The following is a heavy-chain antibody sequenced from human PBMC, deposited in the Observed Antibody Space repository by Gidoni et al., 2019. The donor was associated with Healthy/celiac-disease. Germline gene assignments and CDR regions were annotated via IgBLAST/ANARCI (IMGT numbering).Heavy chain of an antibody. V-gene: IGHV1-2*04. J-gene: IGHJ6*03. CDR3: ARDSGVVVAAPPRIIMDV. CDR1: GYTFTGYY. Sequence: QVQLVQSGAEVKKPGASVKVSCKASGYTFTGYYMHWVRQAPGQGLEWMGWINPNSGGTNYAQKFQGWVTMTRDTSISTAYMELSRLRSDDTAVYYCARDSGVVVAAPPRIIMDVWGKGTTVTVSS. CDR2: INPNSGGT. D-gene: IGHD2-15*01.